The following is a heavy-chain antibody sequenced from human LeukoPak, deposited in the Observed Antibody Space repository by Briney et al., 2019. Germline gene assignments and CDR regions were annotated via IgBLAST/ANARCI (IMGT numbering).Heavy chain of an antibody. CDR1: GYSFTSYW. Sequence: GESLKISCKGSGYSFTSYWIGWVRQMPGKGLEWMGIIYPGDSDTRYSPSFQGQVTISADRSISTAYLQWSSLKASDTAMYYCARRENYDILTGSVDYWGQGTLVTVSS. V-gene: IGHV5-51*01. CDR3: ARRENYDILTGSVDY. D-gene: IGHD3-9*01. CDR2: IYPGDSDT. J-gene: IGHJ4*02.